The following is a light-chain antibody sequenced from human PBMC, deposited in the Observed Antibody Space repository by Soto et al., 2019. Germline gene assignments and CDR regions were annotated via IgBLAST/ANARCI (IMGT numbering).Light chain of an antibody. Sequence: DIRVTQSPSSLSASVGERVTITCRASQNIVDFLNWYQQTPGKAPKLLIHTASVLETGVPDRFSGSGSGTDFSLTITSLRPDDSATYYCQQTYTSPQTFGQGTRVEVK. J-gene: IGKJ1*01. CDR3: QQTYTSPQT. CDR1: QNIVDF. V-gene: IGKV1-39*01. CDR2: TAS.